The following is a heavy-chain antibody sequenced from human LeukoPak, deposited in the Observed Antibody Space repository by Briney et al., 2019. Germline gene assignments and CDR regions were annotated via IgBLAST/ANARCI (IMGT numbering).Heavy chain of an antibody. Sequence: GGSLRLSCAASGFTFSSYAMSWVRRAPGKGLEWVSAISGSGGSTYYADSVKGRFTISRDNSKNTLYLQMNSLRAEDTAVYYCAKDIVVVVAATILPLFDYWGQGTLVTVSS. CDR1: GFTFSSYA. V-gene: IGHV3-23*01. CDR2: ISGSGGST. CDR3: AKDIVVVVAATILPLFDY. D-gene: IGHD2-15*01. J-gene: IGHJ4*02.